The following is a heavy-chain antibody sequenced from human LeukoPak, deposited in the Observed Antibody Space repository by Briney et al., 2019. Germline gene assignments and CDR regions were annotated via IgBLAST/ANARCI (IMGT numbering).Heavy chain of an antibody. J-gene: IGHJ4*02. Sequence: PGGSLSLSCAASGFTFTSYAMYWVRQAPGKGLEWVSGIFGSGGNPHYADSVKGRFTISRDNSKNTVYLQMNSLRAEDTAVYYCTKTTTGYSSGRYPGWPVDYWGQGTLVTVSS. CDR1: GFTFTSYA. D-gene: IGHD6-19*01. V-gene: IGHV3-23*01. CDR3: TKTTTGYSSGRYPGWPVDY. CDR2: IFGSGGNP.